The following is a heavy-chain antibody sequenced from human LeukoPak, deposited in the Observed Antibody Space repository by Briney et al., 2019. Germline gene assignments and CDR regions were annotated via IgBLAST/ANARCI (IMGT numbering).Heavy chain of an antibody. D-gene: IGHD1-14*01. CDR2: INPGGSSI. CDR3: ARSNQADDY. CDR1: GFTFSSYW. Sequence: GGSLRLSCAASGFTFSSYWMHWVRQVPGKGLVWVARINPGGSSITYADSVKGRFTISRDNAKNRLYLQMDSLRAEDTGVYYCARSNQADDYWGQGTLVTVSS. J-gene: IGHJ4*02. V-gene: IGHV3-74*01.